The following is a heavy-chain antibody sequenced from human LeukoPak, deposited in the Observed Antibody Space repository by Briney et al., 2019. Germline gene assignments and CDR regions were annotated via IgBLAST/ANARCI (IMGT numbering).Heavy chain of an antibody. CDR2: INHSGST. D-gene: IGHD5-18*01. CDR3: ARAIPHVDTARYFDY. CDR1: GGSFSGYY. J-gene: IGHJ4*02. Sequence: SETLSLTCAVYGGSFSGYYWSWIRQPPGKGLEWIGEINHSGSTSYNPSLKSRVTISVDTSKNQFSLKLSSVTAADTAVYYCARAIPHVDTARYFDYWGQGTLVTVSS. V-gene: IGHV4-34*01.